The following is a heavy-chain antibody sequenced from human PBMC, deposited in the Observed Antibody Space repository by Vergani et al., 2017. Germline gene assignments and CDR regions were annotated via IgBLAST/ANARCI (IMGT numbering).Heavy chain of an antibody. V-gene: IGHV4-61*02. D-gene: IGHD3-22*01. CDR1: GASINNDFYY. CDR3: AGDYASSVYYANDACDI. J-gene: IGHJ3*02. Sequence: QVQLQESGPGLVKPSQTLSLTCTVSGASINNDFYYWHWIRQPAGKGLEWIGRIYVRGITDYNSSPQSRGSMPVDTSRNQFSLNLNSVTAADTAVYYCAGDYASSVYYANDACDIWGGGTKVTVSS. CDR2: IYVRGIT.